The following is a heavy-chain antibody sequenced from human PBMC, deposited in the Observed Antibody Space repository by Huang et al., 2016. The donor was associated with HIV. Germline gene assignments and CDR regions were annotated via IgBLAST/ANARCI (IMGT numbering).Heavy chain of an antibody. J-gene: IGHJ3*02. CDR3: ARVDLLLGKYGDYEENAFDI. V-gene: IGHV4-61*01. CDR2: IYYSGGT. D-gene: IGHD4-17*01. Sequence: QVQLQESGPGLVKPSETLSLTCTVSGGSVSSGSYYWSWIRQPPGKGLEWIGYIYYSGGTNYNPFLKSRVTISVDTSKNQFSLKLSSVTAADTAVYYCARVDLLLGKYGDYEENAFDIWGQGTMVTVSS. CDR1: GGSVSSGSYY.